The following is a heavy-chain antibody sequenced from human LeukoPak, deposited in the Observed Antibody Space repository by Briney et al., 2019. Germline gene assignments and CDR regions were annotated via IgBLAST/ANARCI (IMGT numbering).Heavy chain of an antibody. CDR2: IYYSGST. CDR3: ARDSRVPDFWSGYDYYYGMDV. V-gene: IGHV4-30-4*01. D-gene: IGHD3-3*01. Sequence: PSETLSLTCTVSGGSISSGDYYWSWIRQPPGKGLEWIGYIYYSGSTYYNPSLKSRVTISVDTSKNQLSLKLSSVTAADTAVYYCARDSRVPDFWSGYDYYYGMDVWGQGTTVTVSS. CDR1: GGSISSGDYY. J-gene: IGHJ6*02.